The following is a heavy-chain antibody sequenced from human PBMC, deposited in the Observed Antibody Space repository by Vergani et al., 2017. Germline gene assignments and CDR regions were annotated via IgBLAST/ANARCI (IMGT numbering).Heavy chain of an antibody. CDR1: GFTFSSYA. V-gene: IGHV3-23*01. Sequence: EVQLLESGGGLVQPGGSLRLSCAASGFTFSSYAMSWVRQAPGKGLEWVSAISGSGGSTYYADSVKGRFTISRDNSKNTLYLQMNSLRAEDTAVYYCAKGSHFTLLAVAGPGHYWGQGTLVTVSS. J-gene: IGHJ4*02. CDR3: AKGSHFTLLAVAGPGHY. CDR2: ISGSGGST. D-gene: IGHD6-19*01.